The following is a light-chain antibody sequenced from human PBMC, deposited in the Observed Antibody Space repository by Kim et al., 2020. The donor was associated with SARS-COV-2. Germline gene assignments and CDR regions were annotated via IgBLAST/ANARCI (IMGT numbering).Light chain of an antibody. CDR1: QSIGTF. CDR3: QQTMRAPIT. V-gene: IGKV1-39*01. J-gene: IGKJ5*01. CDR2: HAS. Sequence: DIRMTQSPPSLSASLGDRVIITCRASQSIGTFLNWYQQKSPGQAPKLLLTHASVLRAGVSSRFSGAGSRTEFTLTISSMEPDDSGTYFCQQTMRAPITFGQGTRLEIK.